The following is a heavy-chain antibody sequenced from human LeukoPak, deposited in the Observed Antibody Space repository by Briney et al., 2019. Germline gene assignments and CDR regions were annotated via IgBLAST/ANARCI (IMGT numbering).Heavy chain of an antibody. CDR3: ARGRFTISD. CDR2: INHSGST. Sequence: SETLSLTCAVYGGSFSGYYWSWIRQPPGKGLEWIGEINHSGSTNYNPSLKSRVTISVDTSKNQFSLKLSSVTAADTAVYSCARGRFTISDWGQGTLVTVSS. CDR1: GGSFSGYY. V-gene: IGHV4-34*01. D-gene: IGHD3-9*01. J-gene: IGHJ4*02.